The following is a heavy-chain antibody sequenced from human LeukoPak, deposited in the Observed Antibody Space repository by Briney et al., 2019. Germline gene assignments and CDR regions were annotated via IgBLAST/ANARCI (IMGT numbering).Heavy chain of an antibody. CDR2: MNPNSGNT. CDR1: GYTFTSYD. V-gene: IGHV1-8*01. Sequence: ASVKVSCKASGYTFTSYDINWVRQATGQGLEWMGWMNPNSGNTGYAQKFQGRVTMTRNTSISTAYMELSSLRSEDTAVYYCARGQFPPTYHYGSGSYYARLGYYYYGMDVWGQGTTVTVSS. CDR3: ARGQFPPTYHYGSGSYYARLGYYYYGMDV. J-gene: IGHJ6*02. D-gene: IGHD3-10*01.